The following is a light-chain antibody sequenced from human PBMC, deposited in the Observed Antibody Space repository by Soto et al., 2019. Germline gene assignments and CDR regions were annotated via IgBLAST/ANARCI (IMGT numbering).Light chain of an antibody. V-gene: IGKV1-12*01. CDR2: GAS. Sequence: DLQMTQSPSSVSASVGDRVTITCRASQGISGWLAWYQQKPGKAPKLLIYGASSSQTGVPSRFSGSGSGTHFTLTITSLQPEDFATYYCQQANSFPLTFGGGTKVEIK. CDR1: QGISGW. CDR3: QQANSFPLT. J-gene: IGKJ4*01.